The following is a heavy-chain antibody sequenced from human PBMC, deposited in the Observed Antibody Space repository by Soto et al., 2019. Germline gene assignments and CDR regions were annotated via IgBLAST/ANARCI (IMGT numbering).Heavy chain of an antibody. Sequence: QVHLVESGGGLVKPGGSLRLSCAASGLAFSAYYMSWIRQAPGKGLEWLSYISESGTTIYYADSVKGRFTISRDNAKNSLYLQMNSLRAEDTAVYYCTRSDYDTSGYTDYWGQGTLVTVSS. V-gene: IGHV3-11*01. CDR1: GLAFSAYY. CDR2: ISESGTTI. J-gene: IGHJ4*02. CDR3: TRSDYDTSGYTDY. D-gene: IGHD3-22*01.